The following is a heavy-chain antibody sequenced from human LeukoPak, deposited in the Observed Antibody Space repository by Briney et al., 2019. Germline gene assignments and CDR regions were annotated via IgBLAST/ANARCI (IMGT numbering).Heavy chain of an antibody. Sequence: GGSLRLSCAASGFTFSTYNMNWVCQAPGKGLEWVSSISSSSSYIYYADSLKGRLTISRDNAKNSLYLQMNSLRAEDTAVYYCARDTPKKYFDWFSYHHYFDYWGQGTLVTVSS. CDR3: ARDTPKKYFDWFSYHHYFDY. J-gene: IGHJ4*02. CDR2: ISSSSSYI. V-gene: IGHV3-21*01. D-gene: IGHD3-9*01. CDR1: GFTFSTYN.